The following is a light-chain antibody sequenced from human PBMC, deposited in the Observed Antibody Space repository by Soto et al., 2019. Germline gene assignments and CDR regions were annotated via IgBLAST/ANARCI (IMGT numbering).Light chain of an antibody. Sequence: EVVLTQSPGTLSLSPGERVTLSCRASQSVTSDQLAWYQRKPGQAPRHLIYGAFNRATGIPDRFSGSGSGTDFNLTISRLEPEDLAVYYCQQYGSFPWTFGQGTKVEIE. CDR1: QSVTSDQ. CDR3: QQYGSFPWT. V-gene: IGKV3-20*01. CDR2: GAF. J-gene: IGKJ1*01.